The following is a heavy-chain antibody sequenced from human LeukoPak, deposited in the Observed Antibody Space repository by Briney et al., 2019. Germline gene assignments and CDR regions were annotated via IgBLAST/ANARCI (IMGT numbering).Heavy chain of an antibody. J-gene: IGHJ4*02. V-gene: IGHV3-74*01. Sequence: GGSLRLSCATSGFTLSSYWMHWVRRVPGKGLVWVSRIKSDGSDTRSAESVKGRFTISRDNAKNTLYLQMNSLRAEDTAVYYCARGYSSGLHFDYWGQGTLVTVSS. CDR2: IKSDGSDT. CDR3: ARGYSSGLHFDY. CDR1: GFTLSSYW. D-gene: IGHD6-19*01.